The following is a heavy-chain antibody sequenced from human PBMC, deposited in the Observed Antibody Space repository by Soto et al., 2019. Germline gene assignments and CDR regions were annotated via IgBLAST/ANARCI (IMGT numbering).Heavy chain of an antibody. J-gene: IGHJ3*02. D-gene: IGHD3-10*01. CDR3: ARGLGNIITMARGVDDAFDI. CDR2: IWYDGSNK. CDR1: GFTFSSYG. V-gene: IGHV3-33*01. Sequence: PGGSLRLSCAASGFTFSSYGMHWVRQAPGKGLEWVAVIWYDGSNKYYADSVKGRFTISRDNSKNTLYLQMNSLRAEDTAVYYCARGLGNIITMARGVDDAFDIWGQGTMVTVSS.